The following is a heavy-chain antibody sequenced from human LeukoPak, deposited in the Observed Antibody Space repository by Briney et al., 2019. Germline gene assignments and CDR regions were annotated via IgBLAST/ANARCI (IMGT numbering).Heavy chain of an antibody. CDR3: AGDSGYAFDY. CDR1: GFTFSSYA. CDR2: ISSGSGTV. Sequence: PGGSLRLSCAASGFTFSSYAMSWVRQAPGKGLEWVSYISSGSGTVRYADSVKGRFTISRDNAKNSLYLHMSSLRDEDTAVYYCAGDSGYAFDYWGQGTLVTASS. D-gene: IGHD3-10*01. J-gene: IGHJ4*02. V-gene: IGHV3-48*02.